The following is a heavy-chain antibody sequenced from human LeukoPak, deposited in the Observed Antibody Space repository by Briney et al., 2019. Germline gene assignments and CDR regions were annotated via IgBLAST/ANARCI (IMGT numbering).Heavy chain of an antibody. CDR1: GYSISSGYY. Sequence: SETLSLACTVSGYSISSGYYWGWIRQPPGKGLGWIGSIYHSGSTYYNPSLKSRVTISVDTSKNQFSLKLSSVTAADTAVYYCAREATSTAVFDYWGQGTLVTVSS. D-gene: IGHD5-12*01. CDR2: IYHSGST. CDR3: AREATSTAVFDY. V-gene: IGHV4-38-2*02. J-gene: IGHJ4*02.